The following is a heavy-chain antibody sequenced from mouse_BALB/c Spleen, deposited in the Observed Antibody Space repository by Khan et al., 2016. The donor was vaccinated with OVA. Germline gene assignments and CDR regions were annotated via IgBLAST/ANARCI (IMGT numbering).Heavy chain of an antibody. V-gene: IGHV1S41*01. CDR2: IGPGSGNA. J-gene: IGHJ4*01. CDR1: GYTFTSYC. D-gene: IGHD1-1*01. Sequence: DLVKPGASVKLSCKASGYTFTSYCINWINQRPGQGLEWLGRIGPGSGNAYNNELFTGKATLTVDTSTSTAYIQLSSLSSEDSGVYFCAREKYYGRTCYAVDYWGQGTSVTVSS. CDR3: AREKYYGRTCYAVDY.